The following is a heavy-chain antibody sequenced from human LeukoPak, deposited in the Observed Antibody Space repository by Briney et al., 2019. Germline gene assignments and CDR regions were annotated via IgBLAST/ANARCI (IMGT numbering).Heavy chain of an antibody. J-gene: IGHJ4*02. CDR2: INPNSGGT. D-gene: IGHD2-21*02. CDR3: ARGAYCGGDCYLFDY. V-gene: IGHV1-2*06. CDR1: GYTFTGYY. Sequence: ASVKVSCKASGYTFTGYYMHWVRQAPGQGLEWMGRINPNSGGTNYAQKFQGRVTMTRDTPISTAYMELSGLRSDDTAVYYCARGAYCGGDCYLFDYWGQGTLVTVSS.